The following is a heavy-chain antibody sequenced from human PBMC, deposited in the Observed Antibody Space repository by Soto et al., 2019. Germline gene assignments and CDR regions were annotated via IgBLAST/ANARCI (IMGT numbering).Heavy chain of an antibody. CDR1: GFTFSSYA. J-gene: IGHJ4*02. V-gene: IGHV3-30-3*01. Sequence: GSLRLSCAASGFTFSSYAMHWVRQAPGKGLEWVAVISYDGSNKYYADSVKGRFTISRDNSKNTLYLQMNSLRAEDTAVYYCARDFSAQLRYFDWSGNFWGQGTLVTVSS. D-gene: IGHD3-9*01. CDR3: ARDFSAQLRYFDWSGNF. CDR2: ISYDGSNK.